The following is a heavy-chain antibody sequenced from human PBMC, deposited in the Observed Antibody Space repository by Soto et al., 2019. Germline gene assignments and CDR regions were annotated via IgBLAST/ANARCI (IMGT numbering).Heavy chain of an antibody. CDR2: IYYSGST. J-gene: IGHJ6*02. Sequence: PSETLSLTCTVSGGSISSYYWSWIRQPPGKGLEWIGYIYYSGSTNYNPSLKSRVTISVDTSKNQFSLKLSSVTAADTAVYYCARHSATVTTFLGMDVWGQGTTVTVS. CDR1: GGSISSYY. D-gene: IGHD4-17*01. CDR3: ARHSATVTTFLGMDV. V-gene: IGHV4-59*08.